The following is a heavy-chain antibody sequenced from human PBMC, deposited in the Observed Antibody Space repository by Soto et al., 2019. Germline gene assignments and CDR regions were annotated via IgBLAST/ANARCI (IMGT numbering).Heavy chain of an antibody. Sequence: LSLTCTVSGGSIRSGGYYWSWVRQSPRRGLEWIGNIYYSGSTYYNPSLKSRLTISVDTSKNQFSLNLSSVTAADTAVYYCARDRLMATAGTARHYFGLDVWGQGTTVTVS. CDR1: GGSIRSGGYY. CDR3: ARDRLMATAGTARHYFGLDV. J-gene: IGHJ6*02. V-gene: IGHV4-31*03. CDR2: IYYSGST. D-gene: IGHD5-18*01.